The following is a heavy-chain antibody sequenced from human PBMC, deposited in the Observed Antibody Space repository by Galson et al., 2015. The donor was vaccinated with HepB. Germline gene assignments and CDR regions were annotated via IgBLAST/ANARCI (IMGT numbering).Heavy chain of an antibody. D-gene: IGHD6-19*01. Sequence: QSGAEVTKPGESLKISCKGSGYSFTSYWIGWVRQMPGKGLERMGIIYPGDSDTRYSPSFQGQVTISADKSISTAYLQWSSLKASDTAMYYCARHQYPWQWLVPFDYWGQGTLVTVSS. CDR1: GYSFTSYW. CDR3: ARHQYPWQWLVPFDY. V-gene: IGHV5-51*01. J-gene: IGHJ4*02. CDR2: IYPGDSDT.